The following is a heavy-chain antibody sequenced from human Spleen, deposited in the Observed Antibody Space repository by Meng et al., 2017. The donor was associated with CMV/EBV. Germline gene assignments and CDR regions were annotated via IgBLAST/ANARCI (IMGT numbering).Heavy chain of an antibody. D-gene: IGHD6-25*01. CDR3: ARESSGSFVLDV. CDR1: GFTFSTSW. CDR2: IREDGSSK. Sequence: GGSLRLSCAASGFTFSTSWMSWVRQAPGKGLEWVANIREDGSSKYYADPVKGRFTISRDNAKNSLFLQMSSLRAEDTAMYYCARESSGSFVLDVWGQGTTVTVSS. J-gene: IGHJ6*02. V-gene: IGHV3-7*01.